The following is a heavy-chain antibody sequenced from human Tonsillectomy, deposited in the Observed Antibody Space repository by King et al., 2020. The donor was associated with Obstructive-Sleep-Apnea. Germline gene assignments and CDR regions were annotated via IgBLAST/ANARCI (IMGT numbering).Heavy chain of an antibody. CDR1: GYTFTSYD. CDR3: ARASGRRNWFDP. J-gene: IGHJ5*02. V-gene: IGHV1-8*01. Sequence: VQLVESGAEVKKPGASVKVSCKASGYTFTSYDINWVRQATGQGLEWRGWMNPNSGNTGYAQKFQGRVTMTRNTSISTAYMGLSSLRSEDTAVYYCARASGRRNWFDPWGQGTLVTVSS. CDR2: MNPNSGNT.